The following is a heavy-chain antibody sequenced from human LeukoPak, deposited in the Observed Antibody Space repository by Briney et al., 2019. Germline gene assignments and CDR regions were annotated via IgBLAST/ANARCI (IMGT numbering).Heavy chain of an antibody. V-gene: IGHV4-4*07. J-gene: IGHJ6*04. CDR1: GGSISSYY. Sequence: PSETLSLTCTVSGGSISSYYWSWIRQPAGKGLEWIGRIYTSGSTNYNPSLKSRVTMSVDTSKNQFSLKLRSVTAADTAVYYCARDHFAFSEIWFGESRYYYGMDVWGEGTTVTVSS. D-gene: IGHD3-10*01. CDR3: ARDHFAFSEIWFGESRYYYGMDV. CDR2: IYTSGST.